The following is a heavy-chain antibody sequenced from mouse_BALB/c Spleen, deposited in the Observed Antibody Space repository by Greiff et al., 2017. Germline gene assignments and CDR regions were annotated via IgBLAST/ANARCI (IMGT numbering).Heavy chain of an antibody. CDR2: IDPANGNT. CDR1: GFTINDTY. J-gene: IGHJ1*01. Sequence: EVQLQQSGAELVKPGASVKLSCTASGFTINDTYMHWVKQRPEQGLEWIGRIDPANGNTKYDPKFQGKATITADTSSNTAYLQLSSLTSEDTAVYYCARGYGNWYFDVWGAGTTVTVSS. CDR3: ARGYGNWYFDV. D-gene: IGHD2-10*02. V-gene: IGHV14-3*02.